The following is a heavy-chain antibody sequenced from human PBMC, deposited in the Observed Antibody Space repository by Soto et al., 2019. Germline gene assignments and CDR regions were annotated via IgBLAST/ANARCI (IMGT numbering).Heavy chain of an antibody. J-gene: IGHJ4*02. V-gene: IGHV4-34*01. CDR1: GGSFIGYY. CDR2: INHSGST. Sequence: QVQLQQWGAGLLKPSEPLSLTCAVYGGSFIGYYWSWIRQPPGKGLEWIGEINHSGSTNYNPSLKSRVTISVDTSKNQFSLMLRSVTAADTAVYYCARFVVRGVKTLARTKYYFDSWGQGTLVTVSS. D-gene: IGHD3-10*01. CDR3: ARFVVRGVKTLARTKYYFDS.